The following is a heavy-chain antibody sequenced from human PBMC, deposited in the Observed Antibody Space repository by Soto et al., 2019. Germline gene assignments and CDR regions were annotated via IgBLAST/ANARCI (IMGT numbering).Heavy chain of an antibody. CDR1: GFTFSSYG. Sequence: EVQLLESGGGLVQPGGSLRLSCAASGFTFSSYGMTWGRQAPGKGLEWVTSMSYSGEKTDYADSVMGRFTISRDNSNNKLYLQMNSRRAEDTAVYYCAKETSGDWGDMAGWGRGTTVTVSS. J-gene: IGHJ6*02. CDR2: MSYSGEKT. CDR3: AKETSGDWGDMAG. V-gene: IGHV3-23*01. D-gene: IGHD2-21*02.